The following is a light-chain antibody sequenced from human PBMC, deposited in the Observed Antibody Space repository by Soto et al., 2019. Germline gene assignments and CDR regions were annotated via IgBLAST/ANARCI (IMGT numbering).Light chain of an antibody. J-gene: IGKJ5*01. CDR1: QSISNW. CDR2: HAS. Sequence: DIPMTQSPSTLSAPVGDRVTIPCRASQSISNWLAWYQQKPGTAPKVLIYHASNLQSGVPSRFSGSGSGTEFSLTISSLQPDDFATYYCQQYKAYSYTFGQGTRLEIK. V-gene: IGKV1-5*01. CDR3: QQYKAYSYT.